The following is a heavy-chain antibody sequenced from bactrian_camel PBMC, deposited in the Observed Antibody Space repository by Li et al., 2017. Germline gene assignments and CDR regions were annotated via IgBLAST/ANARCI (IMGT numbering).Heavy chain of an antibody. CDR3: VADRPRFGWAGDETGNY. CDR1: GFTFSSYY. D-gene: IGHD5*01. CDR2: IYFDGRLT. J-gene: IGHJ4*01. V-gene: IGHV3S5*01. Sequence: HVQLVESGGGLVLPGGSLRLSCAASGFTFSSYYMSWVRQAPGKGLECVAGIYFDGRLTYFLDAVKDRFTISRDNAKNTLYLQMNSLKPEDTAIYYCVADRPRFGWAGDETGNYWGQGTQVTVS.